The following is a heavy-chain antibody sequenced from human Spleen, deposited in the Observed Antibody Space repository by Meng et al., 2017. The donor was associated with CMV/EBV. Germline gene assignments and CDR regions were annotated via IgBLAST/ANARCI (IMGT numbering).Heavy chain of an antibody. CDR1: GFTISSNY. J-gene: IGHJ4*02. CDR3: ARVERYSSSSPYVY. V-gene: IGHV3-11*01. D-gene: IGHD6-6*01. Sequence: GESLKISCAASGFTISSNYMSWIRQAPGKGLEWVSYMTSSGSTIFYADSVKGRFTISRDNAKKSLYLQMNSLRAEDTAVYYCARVERYSSSSPYVYWGRGTLVTVSS. CDR2: MTSSGSTI.